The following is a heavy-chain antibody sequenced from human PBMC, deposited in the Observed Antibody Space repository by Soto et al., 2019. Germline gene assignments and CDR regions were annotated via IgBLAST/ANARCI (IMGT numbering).Heavy chain of an antibody. CDR2: IYYSGST. D-gene: IGHD5-12*01. CDR1: GGSISSSSYY. Sequence: SETLSLTCTVSGGSISSSSYYWGWIRQPPGKGLEWIGSIYYSGSTYYNPSLKSRVTISVDTSKNQFSLKLSSVTAADTAVYYCATVSDRGWRRDYWGQGTLVTVSS. J-gene: IGHJ4*02. V-gene: IGHV4-39*01. CDR3: ATVSDRGWRRDY.